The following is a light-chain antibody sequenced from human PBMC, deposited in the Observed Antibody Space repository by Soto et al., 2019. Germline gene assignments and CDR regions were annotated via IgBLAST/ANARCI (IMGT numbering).Light chain of an antibody. CDR3: QQYYSTPLT. V-gene: IGKV3-15*01. J-gene: IGKJ4*01. CDR1: QSVSSN. CDR2: GAS. Sequence: IAMTQSPATLSLSPGARATLSCRASQSVSSNLAWYQQKPGQAPRLLIYGASTRATGIPARFSGSGSGTDFTLTISSLQAEDVAVYYCQQYYSTPLTFGGGTKVDIK.